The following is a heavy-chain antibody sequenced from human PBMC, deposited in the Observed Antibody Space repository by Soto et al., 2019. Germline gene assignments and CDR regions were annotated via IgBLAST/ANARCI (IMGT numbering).Heavy chain of an antibody. CDR1: GFSLSTSGVG. V-gene: IGHV2-5*02. CDR3: AHKGPEDWPLDY. Sequence: QITLKESGPTLVRPTQTLTLTCAFSGFSLSTSGVGVGWIRQPPGKALEWLAVIYSDDSKHHSPSLRSKLTITKHTSKNLVVLTMTNMDPMDTGTYYCAHKGPEDWPLDYWGQGTLVTVSS. J-gene: IGHJ4*02. D-gene: IGHD3-9*01. CDR2: IYSDDSK.